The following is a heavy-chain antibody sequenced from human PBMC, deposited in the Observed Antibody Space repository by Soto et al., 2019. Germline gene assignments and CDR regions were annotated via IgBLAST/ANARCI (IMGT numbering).Heavy chain of an antibody. CDR3: VRDEAERPGWFDR. D-gene: IGHD6-6*01. J-gene: IGHJ5*02. V-gene: IGHV3-21*01. Sequence: GGSLRLSCAASGFTFSSYSMNWVRQAPGKGLEWVSFISRSSRDIYYADSVKGRFTISRDNVRDSLFLQMNSLRAEDAAVYYCVRDEAERPGWFDRWGQGTLVTVSS. CDR2: ISRSSRDI. CDR1: GFTFSSYS.